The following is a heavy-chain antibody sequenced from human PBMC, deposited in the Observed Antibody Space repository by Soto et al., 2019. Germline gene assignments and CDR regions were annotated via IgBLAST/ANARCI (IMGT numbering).Heavy chain of an antibody. Sequence: GGSLRLSCAASGFTFSSYAMHWVRQAPGKGLEWVAVISYDGSNKYYADSVKGRFTISRDNSKNTLYLQMNSLRAEDTAVYYCASAKIVDTAMVTSRGYYYYGMDVWGQGTTVTVSS. D-gene: IGHD5-18*01. CDR3: ASAKIVDTAMVTSRGYYYYGMDV. CDR1: GFTFSSYA. J-gene: IGHJ6*02. V-gene: IGHV3-30-3*01. CDR2: ISYDGSNK.